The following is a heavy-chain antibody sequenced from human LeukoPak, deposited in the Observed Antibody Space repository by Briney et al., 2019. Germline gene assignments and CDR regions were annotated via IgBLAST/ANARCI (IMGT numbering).Heavy chain of an antibody. D-gene: IGHD3-22*01. CDR3: ARRRYYDSTGYLD. CDR1: GGFISSSSYY. Sequence: PSETLSLTCSVSGGFISSSSYYWGWLRQPPGKGLEWIGDIYYSGSTYFKPSLASRVAISIDTSKNQFSLRLSPVTAADTAVYYCARRRYYDSTGYLDWGQGTLVTVSS. V-gene: IGHV4-39*01. CDR2: IYYSGST. J-gene: IGHJ1*01.